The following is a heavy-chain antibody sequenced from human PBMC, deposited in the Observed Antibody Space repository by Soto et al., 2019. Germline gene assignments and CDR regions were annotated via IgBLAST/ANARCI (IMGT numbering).Heavy chain of an antibody. Sequence: GASGKVSCKASVYTFTSYGISWVRQAPGQGLEWMGWISAYNGNTNYAQKLQGRVTMTTDTSTSTAYMELRSLRSDDTAVYYCPRDMSHLYSSSSSDYWGQGTLVTVSS. V-gene: IGHV1-18*01. CDR2: ISAYNGNT. D-gene: IGHD6-6*01. CDR1: VYTFTSYG. CDR3: PRDMSHLYSSSSSDY. J-gene: IGHJ4*02.